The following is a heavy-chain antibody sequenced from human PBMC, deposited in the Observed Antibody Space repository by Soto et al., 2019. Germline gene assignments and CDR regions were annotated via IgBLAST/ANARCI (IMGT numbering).Heavy chain of an antibody. CDR2: IIPIFGTA. J-gene: IGHJ6*04. CDR3: ARPPRSWNYEKNYSYSGMDV. V-gene: IGHV1-69*13. Sequence: SVKVSCKASGGTFSSYAISWVRQAPGQGLEWMGGIIPIFGTANYAQKFQGRVTITADEATSTAYMELSSRRSEDTAVYECARPPRSWNYEKNYSYSGMDVWGRGTTVTVSS. CDR1: GGTFSSYA. D-gene: IGHD1-7*01.